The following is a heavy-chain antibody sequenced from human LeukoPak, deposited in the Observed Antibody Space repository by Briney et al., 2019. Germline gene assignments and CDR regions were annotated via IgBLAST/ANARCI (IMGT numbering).Heavy chain of an antibody. CDR3: AKDKGTSSGWYGLDY. Sequence: GGSLRLSCAASEFTVSYHFMNCVRQAPGKGLEWVAVFYDGGATNYADSVKGRFTISRDNSKNTLYLQMNSLRADDTAIYYCAKDKGTSSGWYGLDYWGQGILVTVSS. CDR1: EFTVSYHF. D-gene: IGHD6-19*01. V-gene: IGHV3-53*01. J-gene: IGHJ4*02. CDR2: FYDGGAT.